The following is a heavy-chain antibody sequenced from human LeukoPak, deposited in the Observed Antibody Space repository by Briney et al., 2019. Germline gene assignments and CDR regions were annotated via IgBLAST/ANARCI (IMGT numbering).Heavy chain of an antibody. J-gene: IGHJ4*02. CDR1: GYTFTGYY. CDR2: INPNSGGT. Sequence: WASVKVSCKASGYTFTGYYMHWVRQAPGQGLEWMGRINPNSGGTNYAQKFQGRVTMTRDTSISTAYMELSRLRSDDTAVYYCAREKSSDSSSGLGLLDRLIHSEYYFDYWGQGTLVTVSS. CDR3: AREKSSDSSSGLGLLDRLIHSEYYFDY. D-gene: IGHD3-22*01. V-gene: IGHV1-2*06.